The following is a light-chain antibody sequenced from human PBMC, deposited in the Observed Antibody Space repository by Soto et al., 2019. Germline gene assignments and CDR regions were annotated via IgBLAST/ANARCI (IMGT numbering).Light chain of an antibody. CDR3: QHRV. CDR1: QDISTW. J-gene: IGKJ3*01. V-gene: IGKV1-5*01. Sequence: DIQMAQWPCTLYASVGGSVTITCRASQDISTWLAWYQQXPGKAPHLLIYDASRLQSGVPSRFSGSGSGTEFTLTVSSLQPDDFATYYCQHRVVGPGTRLEIK. CDR2: DAS.